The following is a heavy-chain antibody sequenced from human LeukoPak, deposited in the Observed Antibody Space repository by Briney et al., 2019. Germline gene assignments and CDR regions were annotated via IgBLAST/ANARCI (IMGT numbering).Heavy chain of an antibody. V-gene: IGHV1-2*02. CDR1: GYTFTGYY. J-gene: IGHJ4*02. Sequence: ASVKVSCKSSGYTFTGYYMHWVRQAPGQGLEWMGWINPNSGGTNYAQKFQGRVTMTRDTSISTAYMELRSLRSDDTAVYYCARGYSSGSTDYWGQGTLVTVSS. CDR2: INPNSGGT. CDR3: ARGYSSGSTDY. D-gene: IGHD6-19*01.